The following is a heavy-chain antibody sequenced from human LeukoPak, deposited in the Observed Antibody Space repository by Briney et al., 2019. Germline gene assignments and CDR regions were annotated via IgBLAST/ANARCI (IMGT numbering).Heavy chain of an antibody. D-gene: IGHD2-15*01. CDR3: ARSVEGYCRGGSCYYYSYYMDV. CDR1: GGSFSGYY. CDR2: IFHTGST. J-gene: IGHJ6*03. V-gene: IGHV4-34*12. Sequence: SETLSLTCAVYGGSFSGYYWSWIRQPPGKGLEWIGSIFHTGSTYYNPSLKSRVTISVDTSKNQFSLKLTSVTAADTAMYYCARSVEGYCRGGSCYYYSYYMDVWGKGTTVTVSS.